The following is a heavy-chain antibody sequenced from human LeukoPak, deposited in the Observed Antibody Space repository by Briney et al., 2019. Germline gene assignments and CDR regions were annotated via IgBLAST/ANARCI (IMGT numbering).Heavy chain of an antibody. CDR2: ISSSSSTI. CDR3: ARGTYYYDSSGYPWVY. J-gene: IGHJ4*02. Sequence: GGSLRLSCAASGFTFRSYSMNWVRQAPGKGLEWVSYISSSSSTIYYADSVKGRFTISRDNAKNSLYLQMNSLRDEDTAVYYCARGTYYYDSSGYPWVYWGQGTLVTVSS. V-gene: IGHV3-48*02. CDR1: GFTFRSYS. D-gene: IGHD3-22*01.